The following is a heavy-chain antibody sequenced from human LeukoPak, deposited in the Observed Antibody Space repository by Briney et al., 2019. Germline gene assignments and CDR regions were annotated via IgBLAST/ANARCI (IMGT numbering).Heavy chain of an antibody. CDR2: ISASGGST. V-gene: IGHV3-23*01. CDR1: GFTFSSCD. D-gene: IGHD5-18*01. Sequence: GGSLRLSCAASGFTFSSCDMSWVRQAPGKGLEWVSGISASGGSTYYADSVKGRFTITRDNSKNTLYLQMNSLRAEDTAVYYCAKGKSQLWDDYYYYGMDVWGQGTTVTVSS. CDR3: AKGKSQLWDDYYYYGMDV. J-gene: IGHJ6*02.